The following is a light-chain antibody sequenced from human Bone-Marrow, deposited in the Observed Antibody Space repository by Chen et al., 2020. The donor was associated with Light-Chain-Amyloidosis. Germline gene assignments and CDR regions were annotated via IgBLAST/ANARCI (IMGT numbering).Light chain of an antibody. CDR2: RDT. Sequence: PGQTASITCGGNNIGSKDVHWYQQKPGQAPVLVIHRDTERPSGISERFSGSSSGTTATLTISGVQAEDEADYHCQSADSSGTYEVIFGGGTKLTVL. CDR1: NIGSKD. CDR3: QSADSSGTYEVI. J-gene: IGLJ2*01. V-gene: IGLV3-25*03.